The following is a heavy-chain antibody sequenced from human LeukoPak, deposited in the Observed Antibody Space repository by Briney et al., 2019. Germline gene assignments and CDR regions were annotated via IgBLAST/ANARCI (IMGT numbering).Heavy chain of an antibody. CDR3: ATSPPVVGDYANWFDP. CDR2: IDPSDSYT. CDR1: GYSFTSYW. J-gene: IGHJ5*02. V-gene: IGHV5-10-1*01. D-gene: IGHD4-17*01. Sequence: GESLRISCKGSGYSFTSYWTSWVRQMPGKGLEWMGRIDPSDSYTNYSPSFQGHVTISADKSISTAYLQWSSLKASDTAMYYCATSPPVVGDYANWFDPWGQGTLVTVSS.